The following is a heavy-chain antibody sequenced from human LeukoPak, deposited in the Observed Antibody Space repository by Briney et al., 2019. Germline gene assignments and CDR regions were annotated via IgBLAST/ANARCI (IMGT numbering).Heavy chain of an antibody. J-gene: IGHJ4*02. CDR1: GGSINSYY. Sequence: SETLSLTCIVSGGSINSYYWSWIRQPPGKGLEWIGYIYYSGSTNYNPSLKSRVTISVDTSKNQFSLKLNSVTAADTAVYYCARLGSYLDYWGQGTLVTVSS. CDR3: ARLGSYLDY. D-gene: IGHD1-26*01. V-gene: IGHV4-59*01. CDR2: IYYSGST.